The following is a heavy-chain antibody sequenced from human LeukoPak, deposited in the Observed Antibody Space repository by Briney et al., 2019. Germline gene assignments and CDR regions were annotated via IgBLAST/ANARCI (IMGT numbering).Heavy chain of an antibody. Sequence: GGSLRLSCAASGFTFSSYAMSWVRQAPGKGLEWVSYISDSGGSTYYADSVKGRFTISRDNSKNTLYLQMNSLRAEDTAVYYCAKKSTFGYYFDYWGQGTLVTVSS. V-gene: IGHV3-23*01. CDR1: GFTFSSYA. J-gene: IGHJ4*02. CDR2: ISDSGGST. CDR3: AKKSTFGYYFDY. D-gene: IGHD2/OR15-2a*01.